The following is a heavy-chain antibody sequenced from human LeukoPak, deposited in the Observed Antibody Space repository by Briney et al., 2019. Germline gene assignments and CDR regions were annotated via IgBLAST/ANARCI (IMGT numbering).Heavy chain of an antibody. D-gene: IGHD5-12*01. CDR1: GYTFTSYY. V-gene: IGHV1-46*01. CDR2: INPSGGST. J-gene: IGHJ6*02. Sequence: ASVKVSCKASGYTFTSYYMHWVRQAPGQGLEWMGIINPSGGSTSYAQKFQGRVTMTRDTSTSTVYMELSSLRSEDTAVYYCARANGRGRGYSGYSNYYYGMDVWGQGTTVTVSS. CDR3: ARANGRGRGYSGYSNYYYGMDV.